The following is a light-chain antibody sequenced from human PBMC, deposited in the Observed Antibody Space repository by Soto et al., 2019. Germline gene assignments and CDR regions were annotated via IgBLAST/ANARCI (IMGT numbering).Light chain of an antibody. J-gene: IGKJ1*01. CDR2: DAS. CDR3: KQYNSYSWT. V-gene: IGKV1-5*01. CDR1: QSISSW. Sequence: DIQMTQSPSTLSASVGDRVTITCRASQSISSWLAWYQQKPGKAPKLLIYDASSLESGVPSRFSGSGSGTESTLTISSRQPDDFATYSCKQYNSYSWTFGQGTKVKIK.